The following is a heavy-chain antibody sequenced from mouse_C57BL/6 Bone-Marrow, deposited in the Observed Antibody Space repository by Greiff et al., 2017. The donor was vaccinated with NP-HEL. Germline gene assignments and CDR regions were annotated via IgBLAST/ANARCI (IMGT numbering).Heavy chain of an antibody. CDR2: ISDGGSYT. CDR3: ARDYYGSSLFDY. CDR1: GFTFSSYA. V-gene: IGHV5-4*01. J-gene: IGHJ2*01. Sequence: EVQVVESGGGLVKPGGSLKLSCAASGFTFSSYAMSWVRQTPEKRLEWVATISDGGSYTYYPDNVKGRFTISRDNAKNNLYLQMSHLKSEDTAMYYCARDYYGSSLFDYWGQGTTLTVSS. D-gene: IGHD1-1*01.